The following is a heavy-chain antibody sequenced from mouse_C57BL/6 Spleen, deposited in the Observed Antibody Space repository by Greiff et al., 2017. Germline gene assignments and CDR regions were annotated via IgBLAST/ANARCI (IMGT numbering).Heavy chain of an antibody. Sequence: VQLQQSGAELVTPGASVKLSCTASGFNIKDYYMHWVKQRTEPGLEWIGRIDPEDGETKYAPKFQGKATRTADTSSNTAYLQLSSLTSEDTAVYYCAREVYYYGSSCGWFAYWGQGTLVTVSA. CDR1: GFNIKDYY. CDR2: IDPEDGET. J-gene: IGHJ3*01. CDR3: AREVYYYGSSCGWFAY. D-gene: IGHD1-1*01. V-gene: IGHV14-2*01.